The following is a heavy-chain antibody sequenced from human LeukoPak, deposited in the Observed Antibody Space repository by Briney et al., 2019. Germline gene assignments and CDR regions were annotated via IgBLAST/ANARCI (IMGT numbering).Heavy chain of an antibody. CDR3: ARGDYDFWRGGVNWFDP. V-gene: IGHV4-4*07. Sequence: PSETLSLTCTVSGGSISSYYWSWIRQPAGKGLEWIGRIYTSGSTNYNPSLKSRVTMSVDTSKNQFSLKLSSVTAADTAVYYCARGDYDFWRGGVNWFDPWGQGTLVTVSS. CDR1: GGSISSYY. J-gene: IGHJ5*02. D-gene: IGHD3-3*01. CDR2: IYTSGST.